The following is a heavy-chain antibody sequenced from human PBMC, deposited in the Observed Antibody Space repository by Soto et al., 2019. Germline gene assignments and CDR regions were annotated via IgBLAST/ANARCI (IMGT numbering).Heavy chain of an antibody. J-gene: IGHJ4*02. CDR2: ISSSSSYI. CDR3: ARGFPATVTTAPLGY. V-gene: IGHV3-21*01. Sequence: GGSLRLSCAASGFTFSSYSMNWVRQAPGKGLEWVPSISSSSSYIYYADSVKGRFTISRDNAKNSLYLQMNSLRAEDTAVYYCARGFPATVTTAPLGYWGQGTLGTVSS. D-gene: IGHD4-17*01. CDR1: GFTFSSYS.